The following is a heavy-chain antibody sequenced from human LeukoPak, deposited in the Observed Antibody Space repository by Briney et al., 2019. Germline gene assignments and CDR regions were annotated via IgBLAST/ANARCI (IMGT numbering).Heavy chain of an antibody. D-gene: IGHD6-13*01. Sequence: ASVKVSCKASGYAFTSYAMNWVRQAPGQGLEWMGWINTNTGNPTYAQGFTGRFVFSLDTSVSTAYLQISSLKAEDTAVYYCARAPGYSSSWNSEAVQWWFDPWGQGTLVTVSS. J-gene: IGHJ5*02. V-gene: IGHV7-4-1*02. CDR3: ARAPGYSSSWNSEAVQWWFDP. CDR2: INTNTGNP. CDR1: GYAFTSYA.